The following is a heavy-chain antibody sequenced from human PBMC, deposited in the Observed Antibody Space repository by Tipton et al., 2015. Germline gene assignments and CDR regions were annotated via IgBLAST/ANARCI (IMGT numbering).Heavy chain of an antibody. CDR2: IYDSGST. Sequence: TLSLTCTVSGASISSTSYYWGWIRQPPGKGLEWIGSIYDSGSTYYNPSLKSRVTISVDTSKNQFSLRVRSVTAADTAVYYCACQDYDILTRDYQTVDYWGQGTLVTVSS. CDR3: ACQDYDILTRDYQTVDY. V-gene: IGHV4-39*07. CDR1: GASISSTSYY. D-gene: IGHD3-9*01. J-gene: IGHJ4*02.